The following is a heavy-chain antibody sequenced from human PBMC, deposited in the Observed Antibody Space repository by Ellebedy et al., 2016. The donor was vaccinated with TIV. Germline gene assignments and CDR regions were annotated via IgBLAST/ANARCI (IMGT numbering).Heavy chain of an antibody. CDR2: ILPVFCST. J-gene: IGHJ4*02. CDR1: GGTLSNYA. D-gene: IGHD3-9*01. CDR3: AKGGRDVLTGHYSDY. Sequence: AASVKVSCKASGGTLSNYAINWVRQAPGQGLEWMGGILPVFCSTNYAQKFQGRVTITADASTSTAYMELSSLRSADTAVYYCAKGGRDVLTGHYSDYWGQGTLVTVSS. V-gene: IGHV1-69*13.